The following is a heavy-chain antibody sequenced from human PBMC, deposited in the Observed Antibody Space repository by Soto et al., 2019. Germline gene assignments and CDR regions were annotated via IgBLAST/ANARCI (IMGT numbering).Heavy chain of an antibody. CDR2: MYSGGGT. J-gene: IGHJ4*02. CDR1: GFSVNNY. V-gene: IGHV3-53*01. Sequence: GGSLRLSCAASGFSVNNYMSWVRQAPGKGLEWVSVMYSGGGTWYTDSVKGRFTISRDNSKNTLYLQMNSLRAEDTALYYCASAPSALYDYWGQGTLVTVSS. CDR3: ASAPSALYDY. D-gene: IGHD3-16*01.